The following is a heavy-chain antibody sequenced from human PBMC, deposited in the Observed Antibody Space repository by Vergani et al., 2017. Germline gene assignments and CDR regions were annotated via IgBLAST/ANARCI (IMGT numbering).Heavy chain of an antibody. CDR1: GFSIDNGYY. Sequence: QVQLQESGPGLEKPSETLSLTCAASGFSIDNGYYWDWLRQPPGKGLEWIGSIYRTGRTHFNPSLKSRVTISVDTSNNHFSLRLNSLTAADTAVYYGARRSGIVYDIFSGTQYFFDFWGQGTLVTVSS. J-gene: IGHJ4*02. V-gene: IGHV4-38-2*01. CDR2: IYRTGRT. CDR3: ARRSGIVYDIFSGTQYFFDF. D-gene: IGHD3-9*01.